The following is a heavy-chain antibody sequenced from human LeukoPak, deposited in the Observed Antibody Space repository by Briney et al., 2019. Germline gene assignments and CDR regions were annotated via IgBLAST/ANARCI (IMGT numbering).Heavy chain of an antibody. CDR1: GGTFSSYA. CDR2: IIPIFGTA. Sequence: SVKVSCKASGGTFSSYAISWVRQAPGQGLEWMGGIIPIFGTANYAQKFQGRVTITTDESTSTAYMELSSLRSENTAVYYCARDRVVEQLFDYWGQGTLVTVSS. V-gene: IGHV1-69*05. J-gene: IGHJ4*02. D-gene: IGHD6-13*01. CDR3: ARDRVVEQLFDY.